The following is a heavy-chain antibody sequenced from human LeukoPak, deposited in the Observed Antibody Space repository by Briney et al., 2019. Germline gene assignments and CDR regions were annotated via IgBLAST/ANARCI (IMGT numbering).Heavy chain of an antibody. V-gene: IGHV4-4*07. J-gene: IGHJ6*03. Sequence: SETLSLTCTVSGGPIYSYYWSWIRQTAGKGLEWIGRLYPGVSTNYNHSLKSRVNMSVDTSKNQFSLKLSAVTAADTAVYYCARLKVYESAGYSAGHDMGVWGKGTTVTV. CDR3: ARLKVYESAGYSAGHDMGV. CDR2: LYPGVST. D-gene: IGHD3-22*01. CDR1: GGPIYSYY.